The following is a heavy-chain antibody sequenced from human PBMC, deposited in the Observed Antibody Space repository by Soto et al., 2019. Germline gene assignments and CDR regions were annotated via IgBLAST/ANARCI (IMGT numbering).Heavy chain of an antibody. CDR3: ARDASYYSLWSGYYPSRNGMDV. Sequence: QVQVVESGGGVVQPGRSLRLSCAASGFTFSSFGMHWVRQAPGKGLEWVSLIWYDGSKKSYGDSVKGRFTISRDNSRNTVYLHMHRLTADDAAVYYCARDASYYSLWSGYYPSRNGMDVWGQGTAVTVTS. CDR1: GFTFSSFG. V-gene: IGHV3-33*01. CDR2: IWYDGSKK. D-gene: IGHD3-3*01. J-gene: IGHJ6*02.